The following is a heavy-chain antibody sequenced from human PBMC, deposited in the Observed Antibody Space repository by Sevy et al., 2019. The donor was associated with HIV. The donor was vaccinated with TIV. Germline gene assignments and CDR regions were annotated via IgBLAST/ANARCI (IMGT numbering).Heavy chain of an antibody. V-gene: IGHV1-69*06. Sequence: ASVKVSCKASGGTFSSYGINWVRQAPGQGLEWMGGIIPIFGTTNYAQKFQGRVTITADKSTSTVHMELSSLRSEDTAEYYCALDSNAYDIWGQGTMVTVSS. CDR1: GGTFSSYG. D-gene: IGHD3-22*01. J-gene: IGHJ3*02. CDR2: IIPIFGTT. CDR3: ALDSNAYDI.